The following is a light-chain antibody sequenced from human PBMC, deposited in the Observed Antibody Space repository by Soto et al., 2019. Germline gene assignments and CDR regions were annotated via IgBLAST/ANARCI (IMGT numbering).Light chain of an antibody. CDR2: AAS. CDR1: QDISSY. V-gene: IGKV1-8*01. CDR3: QQYYSYPHT. Sequence: AIRMTQSPSSLSASTGDRVTITCRARQDISSYLAWYQQKPGKAPKLLIYAASTLQSGVPSRFSGSGSGTDFTLTISCLQSEDFATYYCQQYYSYPHTFGQGTKVEVK. J-gene: IGKJ1*01.